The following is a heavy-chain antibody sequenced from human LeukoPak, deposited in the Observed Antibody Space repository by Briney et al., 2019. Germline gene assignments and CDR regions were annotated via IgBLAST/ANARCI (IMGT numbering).Heavy chain of an antibody. CDR1: GGSISSSSYY. Sequence: SETLSLTCTVSGGSISSSSYYWGWIRQPPGKGLEWIGSIYYSGSTYYNPSLKSRVTISVDTSKNQFSLKLSSVTAADTAVYYCASLNYYGSGSYEGLNFDCWGQGTLVTVSS. CDR2: IYYSGST. D-gene: IGHD3-10*01. CDR3: ASLNYYGSGSYEGLNFDC. V-gene: IGHV4-39*01. J-gene: IGHJ4*02.